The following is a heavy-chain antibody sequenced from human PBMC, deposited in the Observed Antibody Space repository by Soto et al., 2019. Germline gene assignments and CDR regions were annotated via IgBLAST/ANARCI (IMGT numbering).Heavy chain of an antibody. CDR2: TRNKANNYAA. J-gene: IGHJ4*02. CDR3: ARDTGGSCDF. V-gene: IGHV3-72*01. CDR1: GFTFSDYY. D-gene: IGHD1-26*01. Sequence: EVQLVESGGGLVQPGGSLRLSCAASGFTFSDYYMDWVRQLPGMGLEWVGRTRNKANNYAAEYAPSVRGRFTISRHDSEDSMFLQLNSLKTEDTAVYYCARDTGGSCDFWGQGALVTVSS.